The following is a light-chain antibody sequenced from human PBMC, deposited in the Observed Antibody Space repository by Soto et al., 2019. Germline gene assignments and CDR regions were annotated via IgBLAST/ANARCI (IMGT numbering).Light chain of an antibody. Sequence: QSALTQPASVSGSPGQSITISCTGTTSDVGGYNYVSWYQQHPGKAPKVMIYEVSNRPSGVSNRFSGSKSGNTASLTISGLQAEDGADYYCSSYTTISSLVFGGGTKVTVL. J-gene: IGLJ2*01. CDR3: SSYTTISSLV. CDR1: TSDVGGYNY. CDR2: EVS. V-gene: IGLV2-14*01.